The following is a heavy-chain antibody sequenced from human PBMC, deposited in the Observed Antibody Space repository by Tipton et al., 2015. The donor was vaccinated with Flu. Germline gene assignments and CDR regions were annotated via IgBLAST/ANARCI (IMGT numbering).Heavy chain of an antibody. J-gene: IGHJ4*02. CDR1: GYSFTGYY. Sequence: QVQLVQSGAEVKKAGASVKVSCKASGYSFTGYYLYWVRQAPGQGLEWMGWINPNSGGTNYTQKFQGRVTMTRDTSISTAYMELSRLRSDDTAIYYCGRDIKDYDYDWGIYRSGPVDYWGQGTLVTVSS. CDR3: GRDIKDYDYDWGIYRSGPVDY. V-gene: IGHV1-2*02. CDR2: INPNSGGT. D-gene: IGHD3-16*02.